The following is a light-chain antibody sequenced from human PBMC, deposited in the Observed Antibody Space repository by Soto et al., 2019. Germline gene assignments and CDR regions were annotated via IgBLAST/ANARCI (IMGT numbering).Light chain of an antibody. CDR1: SSDVGSYNL. Sequence: SVLTQPASVSGSPGQSITISCTGTSSDVGSYNLVSWYQQHPGKAPKLMIYEVSKRPSGVSNRFSGSKSGNTASLTISGLQAEDGADYYCCSYAGSSFYVFGTGTKVTVL. J-gene: IGLJ1*01. CDR3: CSYAGSSFYV. CDR2: EVS. V-gene: IGLV2-23*02.